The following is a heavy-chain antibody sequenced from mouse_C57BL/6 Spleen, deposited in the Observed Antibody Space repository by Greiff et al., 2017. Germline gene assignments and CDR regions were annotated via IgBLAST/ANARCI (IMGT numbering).Heavy chain of an antibody. CDR2: ISGGGGNT. Sequence: EVQGVASGGGLVKPGGSLKLSCAASGFTFSSYTMSWVRQTPEKRLEWVATISGGGGNTYYPDSVKGRFTISRDNAKNTLYLQMSSLRSEDTALYYCARITTVVAKDWYFDVWGTGTTVTVSS. J-gene: IGHJ1*03. V-gene: IGHV5-9*01. CDR3: ARITTVVAKDWYFDV. D-gene: IGHD1-1*01. CDR1: GFTFSSYT.